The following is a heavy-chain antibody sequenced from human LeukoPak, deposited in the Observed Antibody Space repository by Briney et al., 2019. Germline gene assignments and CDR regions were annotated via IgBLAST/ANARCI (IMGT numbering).Heavy chain of an antibody. V-gene: IGHV4-34*01. J-gene: IGHJ4*02. D-gene: IGHD2-21*01. CDR3: ARVGIGRY. CDR1: GGSFSDYY. Sequence: PSETLSLTCAVYGGSFSDYYWSWIRQPPGKGLEWIGEINHSGSTNYNPSLKSRVTISVDTSKNQFSLKLSSVTAADTAVYYCARVGIGRYWGQGTLVTVSS. CDR2: INHSGST.